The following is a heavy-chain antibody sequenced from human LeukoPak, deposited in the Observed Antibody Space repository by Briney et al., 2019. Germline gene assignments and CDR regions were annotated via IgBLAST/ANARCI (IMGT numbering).Heavy chain of an antibody. J-gene: IGHJ4*02. CDR2: ISDDGRNK. Sequence: GGSLRLSCTASGFTFSDYAMHWGRQAPGKGLESVAVISDDGRNKYYADSVKGRFTISRDNSKNTLSLQMNSLRDEDTAIYYCARGRVRSHRTAPEYWGQGTLVTVSS. D-gene: IGHD1-1*01. CDR3: ARGRVRSHRTAPEY. CDR1: GFTFSDYA. V-gene: IGHV3-30*03.